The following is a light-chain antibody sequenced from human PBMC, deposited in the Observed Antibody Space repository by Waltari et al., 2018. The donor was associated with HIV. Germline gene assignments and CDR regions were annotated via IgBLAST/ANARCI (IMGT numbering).Light chain of an antibody. Sequence: QPVLTQPPSASGSLGASVKFTCTLSSGHSSNAIAWHQQQPEKGPRFLMKVNSDGSHNRGAGIPDRFSGSTYGAERYLTISSLQSEDEADYYCQTWGTGIAVFGGGTKLTVL. V-gene: IGLV4-69*01. J-gene: IGLJ3*02. CDR3: QTWGTGIAV. CDR2: VNSDGSH. CDR1: SGHSSNA.